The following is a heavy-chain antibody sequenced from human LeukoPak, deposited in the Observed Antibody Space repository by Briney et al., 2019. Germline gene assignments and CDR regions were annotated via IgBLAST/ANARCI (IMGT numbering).Heavy chain of an antibody. CDR2: IYYSGST. V-gene: IGHV4-39*01. D-gene: IGHD6-19*01. Sequence: PSETLSLTCTVSGGSISSSSYYWGWIRQPPGKGLEWIGSIYYSGSTYYNPSLKSRVTISVDTSKNQFSLKLGSVTAADTAVYYCARGNRYSSGWYSGWFDPWGQGTLVTVSS. CDR1: GGSISSSSYY. CDR3: ARGNRYSSGWYSGWFDP. J-gene: IGHJ5*02.